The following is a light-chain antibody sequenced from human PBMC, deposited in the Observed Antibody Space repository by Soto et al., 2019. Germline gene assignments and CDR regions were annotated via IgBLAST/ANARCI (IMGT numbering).Light chain of an antibody. CDR2: WAS. CDR3: QQYYSTPYT. CDR1: QSVLYSSNNKNY. Sequence: DIVMTQSPDSLAVSLGERATINCKSSQSVLYSSNNKNYLAWYQQKPGQPPKLLIYWASTRESGVPDRFSGSGSGTDFTLTISSLQAEXXAVYYCQQYYSTPYTFGQGTKLEIK. J-gene: IGKJ2*01. V-gene: IGKV4-1*01.